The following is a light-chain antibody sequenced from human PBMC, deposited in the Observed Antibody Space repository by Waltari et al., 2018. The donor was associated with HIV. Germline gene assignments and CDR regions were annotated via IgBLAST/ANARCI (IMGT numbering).Light chain of an antibody. J-gene: IGLJ3*02. CDR3: CSYAGSYTFV. Sequence: QSALTQPRSVSGSPGQSVAISCTGTSSDVGGYKSVSWYHQHPGKALKLMIYDVTKRPSGVPDRFSGSKSGNTASLTISGLQAEDEADYYCCSYAGSYTFVFGGGTKLTVL. CDR2: DVT. CDR1: SSDVGGYKS. V-gene: IGLV2-11*01.